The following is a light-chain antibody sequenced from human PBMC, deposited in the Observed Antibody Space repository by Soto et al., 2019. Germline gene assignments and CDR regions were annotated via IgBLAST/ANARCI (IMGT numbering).Light chain of an antibody. CDR2: DAS. CDR3: QQRTKT. Sequence: EIVLTQSPATLSLSPGERATLSCRASQSVSSYLAWYQQKPGQAPKLLISDASNRATGIPARFSGSGSGTDFTITISSLEPEDFAVYYCQQRTKTFGQGTRLDIK. J-gene: IGKJ5*01. V-gene: IGKV3-11*01. CDR1: QSVSSY.